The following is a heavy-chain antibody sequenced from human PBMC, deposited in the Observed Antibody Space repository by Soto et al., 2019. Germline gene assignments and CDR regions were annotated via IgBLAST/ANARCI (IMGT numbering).Heavy chain of an antibody. V-gene: IGHV1-69*01. D-gene: IGHD2-15*01. CDR1: GGTFSSYA. Sequence: QVQLVQSGAEVKKPGSSVKVSCKASGGTFSSYAISWVRQAPGHGLEWMGGIIPIFGTANYAQKFHGRVTITADESTSTAYMELSSLRSEDTAVYYCARTLRTHSKRPGRPQYNWFDPWGQGTLVTVSS. CDR2: IIPIFGTA. CDR3: ARTLRTHSKRPGRPQYNWFDP. J-gene: IGHJ5*02.